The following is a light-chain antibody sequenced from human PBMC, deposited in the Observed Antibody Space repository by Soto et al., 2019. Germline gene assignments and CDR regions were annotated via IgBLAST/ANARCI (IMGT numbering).Light chain of an antibody. CDR1: TSDLGDYKY. J-gene: IGLJ3*02. CDR2: EVT. CDR3: TSFARGSTLV. V-gene: IGLV2-14*01. Sequence: QSALTQPASVSGSPGQSITISCTGTTSDLGDYKYISWYQQHPGKVPKLIIYEVTNRPSGVSNRFSGSKSGNTASLTISGLQAEDEADYYCTSFARGSTLVFGGGTKLTVL.